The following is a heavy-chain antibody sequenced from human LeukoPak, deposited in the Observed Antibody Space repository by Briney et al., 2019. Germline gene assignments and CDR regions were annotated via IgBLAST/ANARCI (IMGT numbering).Heavy chain of an antibody. D-gene: IGHD3-3*01. V-gene: IGHV3-7*01. CDR2: IKYNGSKK. Sequence: PGGSLRLSCAASGFTFSSYCMSWVRQAPGKGLEWVAYIKYNGSKKYYVDSVKGRFTISRDNAKNSLYLQMNSLRAEDTAVYYCVREEFDIWRGPYVDVWGKGTTVTVSS. CDR1: GFTFSSYC. CDR3: VREEFDIWRGPYVDV. J-gene: IGHJ6*04.